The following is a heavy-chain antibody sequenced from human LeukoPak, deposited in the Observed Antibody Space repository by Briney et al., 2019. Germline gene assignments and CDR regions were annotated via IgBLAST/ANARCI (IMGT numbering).Heavy chain of an antibody. J-gene: IGHJ3*02. CDR2: IYYSGST. V-gene: IGHV4-31*03. CDR3: ARENGPGGYGSGSLGAFDI. CDR1: GGSISSGGYY. Sequence: SETLSLTCTVSGGSISSGGYYWSWIRQHPGKGLEWIGYIYYSGSTYYNPSLKSRVTISVDTSKNQFSLKLSSVTAADTAVYYCARENGPGGYGSGSLGAFDIWGQGTMVTVSS. D-gene: IGHD3-10*01.